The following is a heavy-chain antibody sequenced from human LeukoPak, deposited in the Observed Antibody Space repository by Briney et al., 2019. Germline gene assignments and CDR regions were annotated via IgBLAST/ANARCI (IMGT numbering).Heavy chain of an antibody. CDR2: IYYTGST. D-gene: IGHD6-13*01. J-gene: IGHJ4*02. V-gene: IGHV4-59*01. CDR3: ARNLIPEQLVLNF. CDR1: GGSISNYY. Sequence: SETLSLICTVSGGSISNYYWNWIRQPPGKGLEFIGYIYYTGSTNYNPSLKSRVTMSVDTSKNQFSLNLRSVTPEDTAVYYCARNLIPEQLVLNFWGQGTLVTVSS.